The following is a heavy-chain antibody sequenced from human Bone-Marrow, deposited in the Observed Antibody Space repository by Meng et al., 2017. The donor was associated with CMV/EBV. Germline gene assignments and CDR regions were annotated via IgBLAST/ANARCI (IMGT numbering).Heavy chain of an antibody. CDR1: GYMFISYD. J-gene: IGHJ4*02. Sequence: ASVKVSCKASGYMFISYDINWVRQAPGQGLEWMGWVNPDSTNIDVAQKFQGRVIFTTNTSIRTAYMELSSMRSEDTAVYYCARGGSSWSRGPDFDSWGQGTLVTVSS. CDR2: VNPDSTNI. CDR3: ARGGSSWSRGPDFDS. V-gene: IGHV1-8*03. D-gene: IGHD6-13*01.